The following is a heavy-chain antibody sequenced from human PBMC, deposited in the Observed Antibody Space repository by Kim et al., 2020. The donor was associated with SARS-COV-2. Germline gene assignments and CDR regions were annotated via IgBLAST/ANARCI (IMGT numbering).Heavy chain of an antibody. V-gene: IGHV3-9*01. Sequence: GGSLRLSCAASGFTFDDYAMHWVRQAPGKGLEWVSRINWNSGSIGYADSVKSRFTISRDNAKNSLYLQMNSLRAEDTALYYCAKDRHYYDSSGVFDYWGQGTLVTVSS. CDR2: INWNSGSI. CDR1: GFTFDDYA. CDR3: AKDRHYYDSSGVFDY. J-gene: IGHJ4*02. D-gene: IGHD3-22*01.